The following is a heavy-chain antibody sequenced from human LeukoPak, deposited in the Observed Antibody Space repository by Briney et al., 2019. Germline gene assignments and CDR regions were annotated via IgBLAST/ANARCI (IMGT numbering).Heavy chain of an antibody. D-gene: IGHD6-13*01. Sequence: SQTLSLTCTVSGGSVSSGDYYWNWIRQPPGKGLEWIGYIYYSGSTYYNPSLKSRVTISVDTSKNQFSLKLSSVTAADTAVYYCAREVDSIAAAVWGQGTLVTVSS. J-gene: IGHJ4*02. CDR2: IYYSGST. CDR3: AREVDSIAAAV. V-gene: IGHV4-30-4*08. CDR1: GGSVSSGDYY.